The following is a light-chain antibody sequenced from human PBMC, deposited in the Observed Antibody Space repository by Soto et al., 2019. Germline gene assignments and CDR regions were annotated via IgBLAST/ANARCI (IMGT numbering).Light chain of an antibody. V-gene: IGKV1-39*01. CDR2: KTS. CDR1: QTIRTY. Sequence: DIRLTQSPASLSASVGDSVTISCRASQTIRTYFNWYQQKPWEAPKLLIEKTSSLESGVPSRFSGGGSGRDFTLTISSLQSEDFATYYCHQTFSAPQTFGQGTTVYLK. CDR3: HQTFSAPQT. J-gene: IGKJ1*01.